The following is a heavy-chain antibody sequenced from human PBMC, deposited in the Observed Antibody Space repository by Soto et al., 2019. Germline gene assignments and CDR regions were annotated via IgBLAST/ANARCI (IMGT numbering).Heavy chain of an antibody. CDR2: ISGSGGGT. D-gene: IGHD2-15*01. CDR1: GFIFSTYA. CDR3: AKGGSAYCSGGSCYHPFDY. Sequence: GGSLRLSCAASGFIFSTYAMSWVRQAPGKGLEWVSTISGSGGGTYYADSVKGRFTISRDNSKNTLYLQMNGLRAGDTAVYYCAKGGSAYCSGGSCYHPFDYWGQGTQVTVSS. J-gene: IGHJ4*02. V-gene: IGHV3-23*01.